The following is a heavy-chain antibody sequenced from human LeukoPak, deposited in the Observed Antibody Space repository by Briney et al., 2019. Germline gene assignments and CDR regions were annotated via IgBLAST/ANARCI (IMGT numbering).Heavy chain of an antibody. CDR1: GYTFTSYD. D-gene: IGHD2-15*01. Sequence: ASVKVSCKASGYTFTSYDINWVRQATGQGLEWMGWMNPNSGNTGYAQKFRGRVTITRNTSISTAYMELSSLRSEDTAVYYCARSGYCSGGSCYSDYWGQGTLVTVSS. CDR2: MNPNSGNT. CDR3: ARSGYCSGGSCYSDY. J-gene: IGHJ4*02. V-gene: IGHV1-8*03.